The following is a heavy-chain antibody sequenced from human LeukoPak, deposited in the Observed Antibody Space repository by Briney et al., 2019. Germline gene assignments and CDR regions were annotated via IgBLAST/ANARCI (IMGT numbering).Heavy chain of an antibody. Sequence: SETLSLTCAVYGGSFSGYYWSWIRQPPGKGLEWIGEIKHSGSTNYNPSLKSRVTISVDTSKNQFSLKLSSVTAADTAVYYCARRGSGWVLSVDYWGQGTLVTVSS. CDR2: IKHSGST. CDR3: ARRGSGWVLSVDY. D-gene: IGHD6-19*01. V-gene: IGHV4-34*01. J-gene: IGHJ4*02. CDR1: GGSFSGYY.